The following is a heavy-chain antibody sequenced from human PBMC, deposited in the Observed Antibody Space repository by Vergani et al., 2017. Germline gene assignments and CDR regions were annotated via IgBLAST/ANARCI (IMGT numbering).Heavy chain of an antibody. CDR3: ARDEMTPGGLLDY. CDR2: IYPSGST. V-gene: IGHV4-38-2*02. Sequence: QVQLQESGPGLVKPSETLSLTCTVSGYSISSGYYWGWIRQPPGKGLEWIGSIYPSGSTYYNPSLKSRVTISVDTPKNQFSLKLSSVTAADTAVYYCARDEMTPGGLLDYWGQGTLVTVSS. J-gene: IGHJ4*02. D-gene: IGHD5-24*01. CDR1: GYSISSGYY.